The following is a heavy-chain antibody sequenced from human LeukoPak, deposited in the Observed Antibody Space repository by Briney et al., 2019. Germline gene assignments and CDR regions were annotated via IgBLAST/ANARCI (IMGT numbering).Heavy chain of an antibody. CDR1: GGSISSYY. Sequence: SETLSLTCTVSGGSISSYYWSWIRQPPGKGLEWIGYIYYSGSTNYNPSLKSRVTISVDTSKNQFSLKLSSVTAADTAVYYCARRNSWSGHSFDYWGQGTLVTVAS. D-gene: IGHD3-3*01. V-gene: IGHV4-59*01. CDR2: IYYSGST. CDR3: ARRNSWSGHSFDY. J-gene: IGHJ4*02.